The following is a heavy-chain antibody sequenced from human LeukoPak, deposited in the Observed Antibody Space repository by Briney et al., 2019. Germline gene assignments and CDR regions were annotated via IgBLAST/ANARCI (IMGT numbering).Heavy chain of an antibody. Sequence: GGSLRLSCAASGLTVSRNYMSWVRQAPGKGLEWVAVISYDGSKTYYADSVKGRFTISRDNSKNTLYLQMNSLRAEDTALYYCARTMYITGSSDFDYWGQGTLVTVSS. CDR3: ARTMYITGSSDFDY. D-gene: IGHD1-26*01. J-gene: IGHJ4*02. V-gene: IGHV3-30-3*01. CDR1: GLTVSRNY. CDR2: ISYDGSKT.